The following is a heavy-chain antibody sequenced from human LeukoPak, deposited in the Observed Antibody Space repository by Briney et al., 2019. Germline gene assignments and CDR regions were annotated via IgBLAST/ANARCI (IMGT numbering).Heavy chain of an antibody. J-gene: IGHJ4*02. V-gene: IGHV3-7*05. D-gene: IGHD3/OR15-3a*01. CDR3: ARERIWTGKTFDY. CDR1: GFSFSSYW. CDR2: IKEEGSEK. Sequence: PGGSLRPSCAASGFSFSSYWMSWVRQAPGKGLEWVANIKEEGSEKYYVDSVEGRFTISRDNAKNSLYLQMNSLRAEDTAVYYCARERIWTGKTFDYWGQGTLVTVSS.